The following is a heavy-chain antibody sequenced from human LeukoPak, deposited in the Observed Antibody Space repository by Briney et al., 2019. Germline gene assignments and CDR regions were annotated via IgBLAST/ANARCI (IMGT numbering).Heavy chain of an antibody. Sequence: ASVKVSCKASGGTFSSYAISWVRQAPGQGLEWMGGIIPLLGTANYAQKFQGRVTITADESTNTAYMELSSLRSEDTAVYYCARRGTSCYEDGGGCYYFYYGMDVWGQGTTVTVSS. J-gene: IGHJ6*02. CDR2: IIPLLGTA. D-gene: IGHD2-2*01. CDR3: ARRGTSCYEDGGGCYYFYYGMDV. V-gene: IGHV1-69*13. CDR1: GGTFSSYA.